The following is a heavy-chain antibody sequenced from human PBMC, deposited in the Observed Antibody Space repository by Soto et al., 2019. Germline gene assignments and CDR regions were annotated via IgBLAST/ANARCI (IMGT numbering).Heavy chain of an antibody. CDR2: ISADNGNT. V-gene: IGHV1-18*01. J-gene: IGHJ6*02. CDR1: GCTFYSHS. CDR3: ARCIQQDYYYGMDV. D-gene: IGHD5-18*01. Sequence: QAQLVQSGAEAKKPGASVKVSCKASGCTFYSHSISWVRQAPGQGLEWMGRISADNGNTNYAQKFRGRVTMTTDTSTSTVYMELRNLRSDDTAVYYCARCIQQDYYYGMDVWGQGTTVTVSS.